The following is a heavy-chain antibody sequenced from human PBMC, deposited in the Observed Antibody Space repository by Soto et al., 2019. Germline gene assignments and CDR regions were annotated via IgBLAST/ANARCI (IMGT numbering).Heavy chain of an antibody. Sequence: GASVKVSYKASGYTFTSYYMHWVRQAPGQGLEWMGIINPSGGSTSYAQKFQGRVTMTRDTSTSTVYMELSSLRSEDTAVYYCARATYYDFWSGYYTAPLNYYYYYGMDVWGQGTTVTVSS. CDR3: ARATYYDFWSGYYTAPLNYYYYYGMDV. J-gene: IGHJ6*02. D-gene: IGHD3-3*01. V-gene: IGHV1-46*01. CDR1: GYTFTSYY. CDR2: INPSGGST.